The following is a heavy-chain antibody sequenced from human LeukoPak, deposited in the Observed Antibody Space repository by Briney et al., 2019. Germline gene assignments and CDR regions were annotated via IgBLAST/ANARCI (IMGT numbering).Heavy chain of an antibody. CDR1: GFTFSSYW. V-gene: IGHV3-7*01. J-gene: IGHJ4*02. Sequence: GGSLRLSCAASGFTFSSYWMSWVRQAPGRGLEWVANIKQDGSEKYYVDSVKGRFTISRDNAKNSLYLQMNSLRAEDTAVYYCARGYCSGGSCYCDYWGQGTLVTVSS. CDR2: IKQDGSEK. D-gene: IGHD2-15*01. CDR3: ARGYCSGGSCYCDY.